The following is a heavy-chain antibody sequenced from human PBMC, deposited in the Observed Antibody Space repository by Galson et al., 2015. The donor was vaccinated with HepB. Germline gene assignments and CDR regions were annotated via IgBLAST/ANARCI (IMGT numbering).Heavy chain of an antibody. CDR3: ARAWAAAAKTGIFDY. V-gene: IGHV1-18*04. J-gene: IGHJ4*02. D-gene: IGHD6-13*01. Sequence: SVKVSCKASGYTFTSYGISWVRQAPGQGLEWMGWISAYNGNTNYAQKLQGRVTMTTDTSTSTAYMELRSLRSDDTAVYYCARAWAAAAKTGIFDYWGQGTLVTVSS. CDR2: ISAYNGNT. CDR1: GYTFTSYG.